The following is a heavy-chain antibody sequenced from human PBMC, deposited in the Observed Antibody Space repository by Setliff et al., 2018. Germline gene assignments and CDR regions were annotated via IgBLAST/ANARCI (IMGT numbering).Heavy chain of an antibody. V-gene: IGHV4-4*08. Sequence: SETLSLTCTVSGASISSYYWSWIRQPPGKGLEWIGRVYNTGTTNYNPSLKSRVTISISADTSNKSFSLNLFSVTAADTAVYYCVGRDFSGGDSWGHGTLVTVSS. CDR2: VYNTGTT. D-gene: IGHD6-25*01. J-gene: IGHJ5*01. CDR3: VGRDFSGGDS. CDR1: GASISSYY.